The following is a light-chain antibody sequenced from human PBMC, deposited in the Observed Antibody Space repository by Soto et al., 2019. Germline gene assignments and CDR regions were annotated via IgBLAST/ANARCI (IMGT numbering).Light chain of an antibody. J-gene: IGKJ3*01. CDR1: PSVGRSN. CDR2: GPS. CDR3: QLYGGAFT. V-gene: IGKV3-20*01. Sequence: ETVLTQSPDTLSVSQGDRATLSCRASPSVGRSNVAWYQQKPGLAPRLLVYGPSTRAAGIPDRFSGNGSGTDFILSISGVESEDFAVYFCQLYGGAFTFGPGTKVDIK.